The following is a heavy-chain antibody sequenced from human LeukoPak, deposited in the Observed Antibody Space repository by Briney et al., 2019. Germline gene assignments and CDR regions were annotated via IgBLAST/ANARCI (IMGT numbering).Heavy chain of an antibody. V-gene: IGHV3-15*01. J-gene: IGHJ2*01. D-gene: IGHD4-17*01. CDR1: GFTFSNAW. CDR3: TTYGDSVSWYFDF. Sequence: GGSLRLSCAASGFTFSNAWMSWVRQAPGKGLEWVGRIKSKTDGGTTDYAAPVKGRFTISRDDSKNTLYLQMNSLKSEDTAVYYCTTYGDSVSWYFDFWGRGTLVTVSS. CDR2: IKSKTDGGTT.